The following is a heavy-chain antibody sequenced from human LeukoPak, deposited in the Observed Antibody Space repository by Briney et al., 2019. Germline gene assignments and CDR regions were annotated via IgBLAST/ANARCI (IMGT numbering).Heavy chain of an antibody. CDR3: ARDPVLDDYGGISPY. J-gene: IGHJ4*02. CDR2: INIDGSST. D-gene: IGHD4-23*01. CDR1: GFTFSSYW. Sequence: GGSLRLSCAASGFTFSSYWMHWVRQAPGKGLVWVSRINIDGSSTTYADSVKGRFTISRNNAKNTLYLQMNSLRAEDTAVYYCARDPVLDDYGGISPYWGQGTLVTVSS. V-gene: IGHV3-74*01.